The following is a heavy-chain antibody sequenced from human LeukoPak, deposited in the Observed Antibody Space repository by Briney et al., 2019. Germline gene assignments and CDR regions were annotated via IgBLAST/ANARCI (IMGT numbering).Heavy chain of an antibody. CDR3: AKGLSTIFGVAVTFDY. D-gene: IGHD3-3*01. Sequence: PGGSLRLSCAASVFTFSSYAMSWVRQAPGKGLEWVSTISGSGGSTYYADSVKGRFTIPRDNSKNTLYLQMNSLRAEDTAVYYCAKGLSTIFGVAVTFDYWGQGTLVTVSS. J-gene: IGHJ4*02. CDR1: VFTFSSYA. V-gene: IGHV3-23*01. CDR2: ISGSGGST.